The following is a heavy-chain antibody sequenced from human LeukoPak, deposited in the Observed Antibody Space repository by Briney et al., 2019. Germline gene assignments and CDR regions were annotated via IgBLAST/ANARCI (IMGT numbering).Heavy chain of an antibody. CDR2: TNHSGST. CDR3: ARNKRDGYIRYYYYMDV. CDR1: GGSFSGYY. Sequence: PSETLSLTCAVYGGSFSGYYWSWIRQPPGKGLKWIGETNHSGSTNYNPSLKSRVTISVDTSKNQFSLKLSSVTAADTAVYYCARNKRDGYIRYYYYMDVWGKGTTVTISS. V-gene: IGHV4-34*01. D-gene: IGHD5-24*01. J-gene: IGHJ6*03.